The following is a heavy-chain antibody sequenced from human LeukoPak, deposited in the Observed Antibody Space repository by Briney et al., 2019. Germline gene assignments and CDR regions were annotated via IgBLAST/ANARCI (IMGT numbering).Heavy chain of an antibody. CDR1: GFTFSSYS. CDR3: ARSAAYSSESRRTPDDY. CDR2: ISSSSSYI. J-gene: IGHJ4*02. Sequence: GGSLRLSCAASGFTFSSYSMNWVRQAPGKGLEWVSSISSSSSYIYYADSVKGRFTISRDNAKNSLYLQMNSLRAEDTAVYYCARSAAYSSESRRTPDDYWGQGTLVTVSS. D-gene: IGHD6-19*01. V-gene: IGHV3-21*01.